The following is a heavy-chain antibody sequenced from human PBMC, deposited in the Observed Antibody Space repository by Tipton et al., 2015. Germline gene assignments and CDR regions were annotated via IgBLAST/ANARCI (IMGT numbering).Heavy chain of an antibody. CDR1: GYTFTSHD. D-gene: IGHD6-19*01. V-gene: IGHV1-18*01. CDR2: ISAYSGNT. Sequence: QLVQSGAEVKKPGASVKVSCKASGYTFTSHDINWVRQARGQGLEWMGWISAYSGNTNYAQRFQGRVTMTSDTSTNTAYMELRSLRFDDTAVYYCARGDSSGPDYWGQGTLVTVSS. CDR3: ARGDSSGPDY. J-gene: IGHJ4*02.